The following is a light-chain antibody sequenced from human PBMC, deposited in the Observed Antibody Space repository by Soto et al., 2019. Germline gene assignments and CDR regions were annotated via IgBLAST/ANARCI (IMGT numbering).Light chain of an antibody. Sequence: EIVLTQSPGTLSLSPGERATLSCRASQSVSSSYLAWYQQKPGQAPRLLIYGASSRATGSPDRFSGSWSGTDFTLTISRLEPEDFAVYYCQQYCSSPQTFGQGTKVEIK. CDR2: GAS. CDR1: QSVSSSY. J-gene: IGKJ1*01. V-gene: IGKV3-20*01. CDR3: QQYCSSPQT.